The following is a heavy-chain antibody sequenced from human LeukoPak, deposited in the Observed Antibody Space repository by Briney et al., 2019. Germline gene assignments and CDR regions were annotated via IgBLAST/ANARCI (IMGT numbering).Heavy chain of an antibody. Sequence: PSETLSLTCTVSGGSISSYFWSWIRQPPEKGLEWIGYIYYRGSTNYNPSLKSRVTISVDTSKNQFSLKLSSVTAADTVVYYCARDWGSSGGLGVGYWGQGALVTVSS. D-gene: IGHD6-19*01. J-gene: IGHJ4*02. CDR2: IYYRGST. V-gene: IGHV4-59*01. CDR1: GGSISSYF. CDR3: ARDWGSSGGLGVGY.